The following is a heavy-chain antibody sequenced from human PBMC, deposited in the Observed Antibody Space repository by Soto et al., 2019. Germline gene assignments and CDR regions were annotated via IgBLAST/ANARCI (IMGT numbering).Heavy chain of an antibody. CDR3: ARGRYCLTGRCFPNWFES. CDR1: GDSISNLDYF. J-gene: IGHJ5*01. Sequence: SETLSLTCSVSGDSISNLDYFWAWIRQPPGQALEYIGYIYKSATTYYNPSFESRVAISVDTSKSQFSRNVTSVTAADTAVYFCARGRYCLTGRCFPNWFESWGQGALVTVSS. V-gene: IGHV4-30-4*01. CDR2: IYKSATT. D-gene: IGHD7-27*01.